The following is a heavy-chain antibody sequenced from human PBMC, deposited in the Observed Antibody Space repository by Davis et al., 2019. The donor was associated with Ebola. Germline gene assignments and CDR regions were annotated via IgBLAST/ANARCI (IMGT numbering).Heavy chain of an antibody. D-gene: IGHD2-2*01. CDR1: GGSISSYY. CDR3: ARDSSSSSGYYYYYYGMDV. V-gene: IGHV4-59*01. Sequence: SETLSLTCTVSGGSISSYYWSWIRQPPGKGLEWIGYIYYSGSTNYNPSLKSRVTISVDTSKNQFSLKLSSVTAADTAVYYCARDSSSSSGYYYYYYGMDVWGQGTTVTVSS. J-gene: IGHJ6*02. CDR2: IYYSGST.